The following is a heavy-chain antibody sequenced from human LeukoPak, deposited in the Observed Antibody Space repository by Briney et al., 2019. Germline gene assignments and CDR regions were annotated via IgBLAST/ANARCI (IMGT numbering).Heavy chain of an antibody. D-gene: IGHD5-18*01. CDR1: GFTFSSYA. CDR2: ISYDGSNK. Sequence: EGSLRLSCAASGFTFSSYAMHWVRQAPGKGLEWVAVISYDGSNKYYADSVKGRFTISRDNSKNTLYLQMNSLRAEDTAVYYCAREGIQLWLKYYMDVWGKGTTVTVFS. J-gene: IGHJ6*03. V-gene: IGHV3-30-3*01. CDR3: AREGIQLWLKYYMDV.